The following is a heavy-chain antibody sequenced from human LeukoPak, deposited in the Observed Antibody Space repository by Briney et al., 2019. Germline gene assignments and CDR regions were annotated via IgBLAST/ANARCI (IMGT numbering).Heavy chain of an antibody. Sequence: GGSLRLSCAASGFTYSSYAMTWVRQSPGKGLEWVSTLSGSGNSRHYADSVQGRFTISRDNFKNTLYLQMNSLRVEDTAVYYCARDVNGGYWGQGTLVTVSS. D-gene: IGHD2-8*01. V-gene: IGHV3-23*01. CDR3: ARDVNGGY. J-gene: IGHJ4*02. CDR2: LSGSGNSR. CDR1: GFTYSSYA.